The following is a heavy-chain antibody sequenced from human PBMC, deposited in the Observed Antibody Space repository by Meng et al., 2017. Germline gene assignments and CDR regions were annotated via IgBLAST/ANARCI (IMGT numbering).Heavy chain of an antibody. CDR2: NNRIGRT. CDR3: AREIAVAAHYYWYFDF. J-gene: IGHJ2*01. D-gene: IGHD6-19*01. CDR1: GACCGGDY. Sequence: QCCEGLFEPSAGVPLPLPVVGACCGGDYWSWIRQLYGKGPGCIVENNRIGRTSYNPALKLRCTISVVTYKNQFSQTLNFVAAADTAVYYCAREIAVAAHYYWYFDFWGRVTLVTVSS. V-gene: IGHV4-34*01.